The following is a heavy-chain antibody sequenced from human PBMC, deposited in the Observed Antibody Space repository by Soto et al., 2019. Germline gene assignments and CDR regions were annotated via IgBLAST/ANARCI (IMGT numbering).Heavy chain of an antibody. CDR3: ARSLKNQLPPYYFAMDF. CDR2: ISPSDSAA. Sequence: EEQLVESGGGLVHPGGSLRLSCSASGFTFSRYEMNWVRQGPGRGLEWISYISPSDSAAYYADSVKGRFTISRDNAKNTLILQMNSLRAEDTAVYYCARSLKNQLPPYYFAMDFWGQGTTVTVSS. J-gene: IGHJ6*02. D-gene: IGHD1-1*01. CDR1: GFTFSRYE. V-gene: IGHV3-48*03.